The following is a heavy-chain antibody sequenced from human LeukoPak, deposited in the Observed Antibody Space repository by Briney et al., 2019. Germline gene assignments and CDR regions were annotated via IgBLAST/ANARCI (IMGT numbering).Heavy chain of an antibody. V-gene: IGHV4-30-4*01. D-gene: IGHD6-6*01. Sequence: PSETLSLTCTVSGGSISSYYWSWIRQPPGKGLGWIGYIYYSGSTYYNPSLKSRVTISVDTSKNQFSLKLSSVTAADTAVYYCARGIAAKRYFDYWGPGTLVTVSS. J-gene: IGHJ4*02. CDR2: IYYSGST. CDR1: GGSISSYY. CDR3: ARGIAAKRYFDY.